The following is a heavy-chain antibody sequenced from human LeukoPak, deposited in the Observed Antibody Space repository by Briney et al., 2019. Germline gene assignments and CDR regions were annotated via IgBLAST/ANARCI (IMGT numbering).Heavy chain of an antibody. V-gene: IGHV3-9*03. CDR2: ISWNSGSI. CDR1: GFTFDDYA. J-gene: IGHJ4*02. CDR3: AKDGRKYGSGSYYFDY. Sequence: GGSLRLSCAASGFTFDDYAMHWVRQAPGKGLEWVSGISWNSGSIGYADSVKGRFTTSRDNAKNSLYLQMNSLRAEDMALYYCAKDGRKYGSGSYYFDYWGQGTLVTVSS. D-gene: IGHD3-10*01.